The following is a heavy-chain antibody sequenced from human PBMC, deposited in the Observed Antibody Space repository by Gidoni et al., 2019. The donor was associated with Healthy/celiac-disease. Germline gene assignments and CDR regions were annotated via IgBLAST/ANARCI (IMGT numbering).Heavy chain of an antibody. CDR2: ISAYNGNT. J-gene: IGHJ6*02. CDR3: ARGKIYYYSGMDV. Sequence: QVQLAQSGAEVKKPGASGMVSCQPSGYTLTSYGISWVRQAPGQGLEWMGWISAYNGNTNYAPKLQGRVTMTTDTSTSTAYMELRGLGSDDAAVYYCARGKIYYYSGMDVWGQGTTVTVSS. V-gene: IGHV1-18*01. CDR1: GYTLTSYG.